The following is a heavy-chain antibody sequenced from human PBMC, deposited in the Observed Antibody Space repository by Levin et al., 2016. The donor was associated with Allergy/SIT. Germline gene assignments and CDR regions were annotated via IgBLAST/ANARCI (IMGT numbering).Heavy chain of an antibody. CDR2: IYYSGST. Sequence: SETLSLTCTVSGGSISSYYWSWIRQPPGKGLEWIGYIYYSGSTNYNPSLKSRVTISVDTSKNQFSLKLSSVTAADTAVYYCARVRLFSSGWYMSPDAFDIWGQGTMVTVSS. CDR3: ARVRLFSSGWYMSPDAFDI. V-gene: IGHV4-59*01. J-gene: IGHJ3*02. CDR1: GGSISSYY. D-gene: IGHD6-19*01.